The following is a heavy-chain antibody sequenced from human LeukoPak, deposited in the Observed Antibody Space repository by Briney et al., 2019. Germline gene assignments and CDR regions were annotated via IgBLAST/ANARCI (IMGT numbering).Heavy chain of an antibody. V-gene: IGHV3-7*01. Sequence: GGSLRLSCAAYGFTFSSYWMHWVRQAPGKGLEWVANMKQDGSEKFYVDSVKGRFTISRDNAKNSLYLQMNTLRAEDTAVYYCARARNEDVWGQGTTVTVSS. CDR2: MKQDGSEK. D-gene: IGHD1-14*01. CDR3: ARARNEDV. CDR1: GFTFSSYW. J-gene: IGHJ6*02.